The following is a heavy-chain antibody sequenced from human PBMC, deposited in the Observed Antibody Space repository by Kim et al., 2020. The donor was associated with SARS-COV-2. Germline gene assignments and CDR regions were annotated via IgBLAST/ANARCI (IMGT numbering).Heavy chain of an antibody. V-gene: IGHV1-69*04. CDR2: IIPILGIA. D-gene: IGHD3-10*01. Sequence: SVKVSCKASGGTFSSYAISWVRQAPGQGLEWMGRIIPILGIANYAQKFQGRVTITADKSTSTAYMELSSLRSEDTAVYYCAFIPPYGSGSYSVNYYYYGMDVWGQGTTVTVSS. CDR3: AFIPPYGSGSYSVNYYYYGMDV. CDR1: GGTFSSYA. J-gene: IGHJ6*02.